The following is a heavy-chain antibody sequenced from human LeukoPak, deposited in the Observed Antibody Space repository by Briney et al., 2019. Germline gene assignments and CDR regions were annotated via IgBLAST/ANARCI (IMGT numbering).Heavy chain of an antibody. CDR2: ISSSGSTI. CDR1: GFTFSSYA. J-gene: IGHJ4*02. Sequence: GGSLRLSCAASGFTFSSYAMSWVRQAPGKGLEWVSYISSSGSTIYYADSVKGRFTISRDNAKNSLYLQMNSLRAEDTAVYYCARHYDFWSGSLGQYYFDYWGQGTLVTVSS. D-gene: IGHD3-3*01. CDR3: ARHYDFWSGSLGQYYFDY. V-gene: IGHV3-48*04.